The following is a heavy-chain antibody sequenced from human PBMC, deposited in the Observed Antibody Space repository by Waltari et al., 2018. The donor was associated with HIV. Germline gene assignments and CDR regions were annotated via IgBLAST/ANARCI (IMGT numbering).Heavy chain of an antibody. D-gene: IGHD3-3*01. V-gene: IGHV1-69*12. Sequence: VQLVQSGAAVKQPGSSVKVSCKASGGTFSSYALSWVRQAPGQGLEGRGGIIPISGTTNYAQKFQGRVTIPADESTSTANMELNSLKSEDTAVYYCARLGRSRFLEWIPFDPWGQGTLVTVSS. CDR2: IIPISGTT. CDR3: ARLGRSRFLEWIPFDP. J-gene: IGHJ5*02. CDR1: GGTFSSYA.